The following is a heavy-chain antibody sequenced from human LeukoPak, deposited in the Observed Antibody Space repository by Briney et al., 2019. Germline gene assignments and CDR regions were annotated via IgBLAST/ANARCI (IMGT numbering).Heavy chain of an antibody. V-gene: IGHV3-20*04. CDR2: INWNGGST. CDR3: ARDGEGYSGYEINWFDP. D-gene: IGHD5-12*01. CDR1: GFTFDDYG. Sequence: GGSLRLSCAASGFTFDDYGMSWVRQAPGKGLEWVSGINWNGGSTGYADSVKGRFTISRDNAKNTLYLQMNSLRAEDTAVYYCARDGEGYSGYEINWFDPWGQGTLVTVSS. J-gene: IGHJ5*02.